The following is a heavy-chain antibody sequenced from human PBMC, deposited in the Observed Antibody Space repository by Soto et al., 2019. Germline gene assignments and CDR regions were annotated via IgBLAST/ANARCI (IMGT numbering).Heavy chain of an antibody. CDR3: ARGDRFRCSGDRCFSDGLFLS. V-gene: IGHV3-48*02. D-gene: IGHD2-15*01. CDR1: GFTFGIYS. CDR2: FNGSSSTM. J-gene: IGHJ5*02. Sequence: EVQLVESGGGLVQRGGSLRLSCAASGFTFGIYSMNWVRQAPGKGLEWISDFNGSSSTMYYADSVQGRFIISRDNADNSLYLQMNSLRDADTAVYYCARGDRFRCSGDRCFSDGLFLSWGQGTLVTVSS.